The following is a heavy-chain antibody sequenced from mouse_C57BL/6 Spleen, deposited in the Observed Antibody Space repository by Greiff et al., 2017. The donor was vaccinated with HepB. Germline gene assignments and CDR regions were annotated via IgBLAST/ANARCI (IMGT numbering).Heavy chain of an antibody. J-gene: IGHJ1*03. Sequence: EVKLMESGGGLVKPGGSLKLSCAASGFTFSDYGMHWVRQAPEKGLEWVAYISSGSSTIYYADTVKGRFTISRDNAKNTLFLQMTSLRSEDTAMYYCARGHYYGSSLWYFDVWGTGTTVTVSS. D-gene: IGHD1-1*01. CDR3: ARGHYYGSSLWYFDV. CDR1: GFTFSDYG. V-gene: IGHV5-17*01. CDR2: ISSGSSTI.